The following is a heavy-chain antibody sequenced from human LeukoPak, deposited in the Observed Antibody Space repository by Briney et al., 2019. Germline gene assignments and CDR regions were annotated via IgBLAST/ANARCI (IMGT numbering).Heavy chain of an antibody. CDR2: IDPSGGST. CDR1: GYTFTSYY. D-gene: IGHD1-26*01. Sequence: GASVKVSCKASGYTFTSYYMHWVRQAPGQGLKWMGLIDPSGGSTSYAQNFQGRVTMTRDTSTSTVYMELSSLRSEDTAVYYCARAQSGSYLGNWFDPWGQGTLVTVSS. J-gene: IGHJ5*02. V-gene: IGHV1-46*01. CDR3: ARAQSGSYLGNWFDP.